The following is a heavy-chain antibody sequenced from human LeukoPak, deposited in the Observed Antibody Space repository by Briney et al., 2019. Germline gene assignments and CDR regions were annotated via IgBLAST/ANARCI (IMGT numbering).Heavy chain of an antibody. CDR3: ASTTTVVTPDAFDI. J-gene: IGHJ3*02. Sequence: GGSLRLSCAASGFTVSSNYMSWVRQAPGKGLEWVSVIYSGGSTYYADSVKGRFTISRDNSKNTLCLQMNSLRAEDTAVYYCASTTTVVTPDAFDIWGQGTMVTVSS. CDR1: GFTVSSNY. D-gene: IGHD4-23*01. V-gene: IGHV3-66*02. CDR2: IYSGGST.